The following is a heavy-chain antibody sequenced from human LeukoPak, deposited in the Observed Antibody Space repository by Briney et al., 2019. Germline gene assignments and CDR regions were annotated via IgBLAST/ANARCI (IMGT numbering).Heavy chain of an antibody. CDR2: MNPNSGNT. CDR1: GYTFTSYD. D-gene: IGHD6-13*01. CDR3: ARGSAGEYGMDV. Sequence: GASVKVSCKASGYTFTSYDINWVRQAAGQGLEWMGWMNPNSGNTGYAQKFQGRVTMTRNTSISTAYMELSSLRSEDTAVYYCARGSAGEYGMDVWGQGTTVTVSS. J-gene: IGHJ6*02. V-gene: IGHV1-8*01.